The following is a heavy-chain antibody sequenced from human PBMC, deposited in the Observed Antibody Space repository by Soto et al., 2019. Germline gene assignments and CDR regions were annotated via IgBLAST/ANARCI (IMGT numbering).Heavy chain of an antibody. V-gene: IGHV4-31*03. CDR1: GGSISSGGYY. J-gene: IGHJ4*02. D-gene: IGHD6-13*01. CDR3: ARVGRSIAAAGTHFDY. Sequence: QVQLQESGPGLVKLSQTLSLTCTVSGGSISSGGYYWSWIRQHPGKGLEWIGYIYYSGSTYYNPSLKSRVTISVDTSKNQFSLKLSSVTAADTAVYYCARVGRSIAAAGTHFDYWGQGTLVTVSS. CDR2: IYYSGST.